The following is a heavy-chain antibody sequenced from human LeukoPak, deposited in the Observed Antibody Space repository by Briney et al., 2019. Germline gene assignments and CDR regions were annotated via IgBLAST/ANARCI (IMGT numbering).Heavy chain of an antibody. J-gene: IGHJ4*02. CDR3: ARQGYSSRWGFDY. CDR2: IYYSGST. Sequence: SETLSLTCTVSGGSISSYYWSWIRQPPGKGLERIGYIYYSGSTNYNPSLKSRVTISVDTSKNQFSLKLSSVTAADTAVYYCARQGYSSRWGFDYWGQGTLVTVSS. D-gene: IGHD6-13*01. CDR1: GGSISSYY. V-gene: IGHV4-59*08.